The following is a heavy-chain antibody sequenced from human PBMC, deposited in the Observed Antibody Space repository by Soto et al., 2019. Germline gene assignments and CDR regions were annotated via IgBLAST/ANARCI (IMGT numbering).Heavy chain of an antibody. V-gene: IGHV2-5*01. CDR2: IYWNDDK. D-gene: IGHD3-10*01. CDR1: GFSLSTSGVG. CDR3: ARCYYFGSGSYYNVWFDP. J-gene: IGHJ5*02. Sequence: SGPTLVNPTETLTLTCTFSGFSLSTSGVGVGWIRQPPGKALEWLALIYWNDDKRYSASLKSRLTITKDTSKNQVVLTMTNMEPVETATYYCARCYYFGSGSYYNVWFDPWGQ.